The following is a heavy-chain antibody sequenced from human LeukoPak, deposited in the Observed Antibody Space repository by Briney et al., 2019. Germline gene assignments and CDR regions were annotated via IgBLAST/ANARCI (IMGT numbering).Heavy chain of an antibody. J-gene: IGHJ4*02. CDR3: ARDQGGGGYFDY. D-gene: IGHD3-16*01. Sequence: GGSLRLSCAASGFTFSYHWMTWVRQAPGKGLEWVANIKNDGAVKNYVDSVKGRFTISRDNAKNSLYLQMNSLRAEDTAVYYCARDQGGGGYFDYWGQGTLVTVSS. CDR1: GFTFSYHW. V-gene: IGHV3-7*01. CDR2: IKNDGAVK.